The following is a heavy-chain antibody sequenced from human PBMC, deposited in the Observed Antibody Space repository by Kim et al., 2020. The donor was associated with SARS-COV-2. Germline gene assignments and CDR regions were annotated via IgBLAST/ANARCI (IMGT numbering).Heavy chain of an antibody. Sequence: GRSLRLSCASSGFTFSTYAMHWVRQAPGKGLEWLAVIWSDGDIKYYADAVKGRFSISRDNSKKTVSLQMNSLRAEDTALYYCAKDGGTGSANDALDMWGQGTMVTVSS. CDR1: GFTFSTYA. V-gene: IGHV3-33*06. D-gene: IGHD3-10*01. J-gene: IGHJ3*02. CDR3: AKDGGTGSANDALDM. CDR2: IWSDGDIK.